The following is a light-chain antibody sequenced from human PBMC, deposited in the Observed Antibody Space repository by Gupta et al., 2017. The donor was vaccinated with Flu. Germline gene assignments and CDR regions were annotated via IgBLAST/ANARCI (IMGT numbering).Light chain of an antibody. V-gene: IGLV2-14*01. CDR2: EVS. J-gene: IGLJ1*01. CDR1: SSDVGAYKY. CDR3: TSHISSSTPVV. Sequence: QSALTQPASVSGSPGQSITISCTGTSSDVGAYKYVSWYQHHPGKAPKLMIYEVSNRPSGVSNRFSGSKSGNTASLIISGLQAEDEADYYCTSHISSSTPVVFGTGTKVTVL.